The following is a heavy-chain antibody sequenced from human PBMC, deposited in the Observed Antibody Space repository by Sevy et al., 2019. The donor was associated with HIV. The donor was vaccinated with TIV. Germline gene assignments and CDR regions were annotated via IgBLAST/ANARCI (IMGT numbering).Heavy chain of an antibody. V-gene: IGHV3-11*01. CDR2: IGSRGSTI. J-gene: IGHJ6*02. CDR1: GFIFIDFY. CDR3: ARDHVVVEPLANYGMDV. Sequence: GGSLRLSCAASGFIFIDFYMSWVRQAPGKGLEWISYIGSRGSTIYYADSVKGRFTISRDNAKNSLYLQMNSLTAEDTAVYYCARDHVVVEPLANYGMDVWGQGTTVTVSS. D-gene: IGHD2-2*01.